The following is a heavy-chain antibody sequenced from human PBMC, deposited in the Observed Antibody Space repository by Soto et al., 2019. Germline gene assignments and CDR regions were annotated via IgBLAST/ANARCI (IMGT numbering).Heavy chain of an antibody. CDR2: IIPIFGTA. CDR3: ARPRGANYYYSMDV. Sequence: SVKVSCKASGGTFSSYAISWVRQAPGQGLEWMGGIIPIFGTANYAQKFQGRVTITADKSTSTAYMELSSLRSEDTAVYYCARPRGANYYYSMDVWGQGTTVTVSS. V-gene: IGHV1-69*06. CDR1: GGTFSSYA. J-gene: IGHJ6*02.